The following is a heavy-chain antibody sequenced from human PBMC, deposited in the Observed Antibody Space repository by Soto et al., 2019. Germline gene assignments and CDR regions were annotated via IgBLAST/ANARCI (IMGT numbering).Heavy chain of an antibody. CDR1: GGTFSSYA. V-gene: IGHV1-69*13. J-gene: IGHJ6*02. D-gene: IGHD5-12*01. CDR2: IIPIFGTA. CDR3: ARDRNIVATIYNYYGMDV. Sequence: SVKVSCKXSGGTFSSYAISWVRQAPGQGLEWMGGIIPIFGTANYAQKFQGRVTITADGSTSTAYMELSSLRSEDTAVYYCARDRNIVATIYNYYGMDVWGQGTTVTVSS.